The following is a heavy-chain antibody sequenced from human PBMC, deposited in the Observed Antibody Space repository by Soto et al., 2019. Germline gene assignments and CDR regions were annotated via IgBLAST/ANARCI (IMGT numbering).Heavy chain of an antibody. CDR1: GGTFSSYA. Sequence: ASVKVSCKASGGTFSSYAISWVRQASGQGLEWMGGIIPIFGTANYAQKFQGRVTITADESTSTAYMELSSLRSEDTAVYYCARDDARRHYYDSSGYYYGYFDYWGQGTLVTVSS. D-gene: IGHD3-22*01. V-gene: IGHV1-69*13. J-gene: IGHJ4*02. CDR3: ARDDARRHYYDSSGYYYGYFDY. CDR2: IIPIFGTA.